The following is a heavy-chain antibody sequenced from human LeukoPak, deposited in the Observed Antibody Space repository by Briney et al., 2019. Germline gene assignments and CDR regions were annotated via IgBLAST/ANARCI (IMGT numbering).Heavy chain of an antibody. V-gene: IGHV4-39*07. Sequence: PSETLSLTCTVSGGSISSSSYYWGWIRQPPGKGLEWIGSIYYSGSTYYNPSLKSRVTISVDTSKNQFSLKLSSVTAADTAAYYCARGQARIAAAGTNYYYMDVWGKGTTVTISS. CDR3: ARGQARIAAAGTNYYYMDV. CDR1: GGSISSSSYY. J-gene: IGHJ6*03. CDR2: IYYSGST. D-gene: IGHD6-13*01.